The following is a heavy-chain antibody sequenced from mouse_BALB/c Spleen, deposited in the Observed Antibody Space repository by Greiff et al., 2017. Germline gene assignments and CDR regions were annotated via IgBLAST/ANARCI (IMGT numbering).Heavy chain of an antibody. D-gene: IGHD1-1*01. CDR2: IYPGDGDT. CDR1: GYTFTSYW. J-gene: IGHJ2*01. Sequence: VQLQQSGAELARPGASVKLSCKASGYTFTSYWMQWVKQRPGQGLEWIGAIYPGDGDTRYTQKFKGKATLTADKSSSTANMQLSSLASEDSAVYYCARERYGDYWGQGTTLTVSS. V-gene: IGHV1-87*01. CDR3: ARERYGDY.